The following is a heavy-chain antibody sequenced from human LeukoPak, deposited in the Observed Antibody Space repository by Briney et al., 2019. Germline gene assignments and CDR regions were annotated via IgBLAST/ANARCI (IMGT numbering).Heavy chain of an antibody. CDR2: FYSGGNT. Sequence: SGGSLRLSCTVSGFTVSSNSMSWVRQAPGKGLEWVSFFYSGGNTKYSDSGKGRFTISRDNSKNTLYLQMNSLRGEDTAVYFCARGGYSYGYIRDDDAFDIWGQGTMVTVSA. CDR3: ARGGYSYGYIRDDDAFDI. J-gene: IGHJ3*02. CDR1: GFTVSSNS. V-gene: IGHV3-53*05. D-gene: IGHD5-18*01.